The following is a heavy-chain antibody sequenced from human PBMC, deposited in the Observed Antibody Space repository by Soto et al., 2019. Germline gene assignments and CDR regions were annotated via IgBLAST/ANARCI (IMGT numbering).Heavy chain of an antibody. CDR3: AGAAPQTDIVVVPAATSYYYYGMDI. J-gene: IGHJ6*02. V-gene: IGHV1-3*01. CDR1: GYAFTSYA. D-gene: IGHD2-2*01. Sequence: SVKVSCKASGYAFTSYAMHWVRQAPGQRLEWMGWINAGNGNTKYSQKFQGRVTITRDTSASTAYMELSSLRSEDTAVYYCAGAAPQTDIVVVPAATSYYYYGMDIWGQGTTVTVSS. CDR2: INAGNGNT.